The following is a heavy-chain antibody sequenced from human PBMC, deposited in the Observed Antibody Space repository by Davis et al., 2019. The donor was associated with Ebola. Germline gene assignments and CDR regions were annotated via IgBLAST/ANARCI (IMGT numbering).Heavy chain of an antibody. J-gene: IGHJ4*02. CDR1: GFTFSSYS. CDR3: ARGRTVTKYVDY. CDR2: SRRRSRYI. V-gene: IGHV3-21*01. D-gene: IGHD4-17*01. Sequence: GESLKISCAASGFTFSSYSMNCFLPCPGKGLEWCSSSRRRSRYIYYADSVKGRFTISRDNAKNSLYLQMNSLRDEDTAVFYCARGRTVTKYVDYWGPGTLVTVSS.